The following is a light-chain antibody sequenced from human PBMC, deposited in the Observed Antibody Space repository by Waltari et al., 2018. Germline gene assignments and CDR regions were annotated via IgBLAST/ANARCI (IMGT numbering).Light chain of an antibody. V-gene: IGKV2-28*01. CDR1: QSLLHSDGRNF. Sequence: ALTQSPLSLPVTPGAPASIFCRSSQSLLHSDGRNFLDWYVQKPGQSPQLLIYLGFNRASGVPDRFSGGGSGTDFTLTISRVEAEDVGVYYCMQTQEIPLTFGGGTKVEIK. J-gene: IGKJ4*01. CDR2: LGF. CDR3: MQTQEIPLT.